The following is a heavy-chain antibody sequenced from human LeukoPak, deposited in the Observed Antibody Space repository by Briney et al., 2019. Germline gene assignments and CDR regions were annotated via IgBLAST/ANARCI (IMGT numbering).Heavy chain of an antibody. CDR1: GFTFSDHF. D-gene: IGHD6-13*01. J-gene: IGHJ4*02. Sequence: PGGSLRLSCAASGFTFSDHFMDWVRQAPGKGLVWVARINSDANSTNYADSVKGRFTISRDNTKNTLYLQMNSLRAEDTAVYYCAKGGSSHFDYWGQGILVTVSS. V-gene: IGHV3-74*01. CDR2: INSDANST. CDR3: AKGGSSHFDY.